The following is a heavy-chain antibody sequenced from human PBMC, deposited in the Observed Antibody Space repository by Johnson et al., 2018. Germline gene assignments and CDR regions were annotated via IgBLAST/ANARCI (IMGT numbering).Heavy chain of an antibody. Sequence: QVQLVVSGGGVVQXGRSLRLSCAASGFNFTNYAMNWVRQAPGKGLEWLALISYDGHEKYYADSVQGRFSISRDNSKNTLYPQMNSLRAEDTAVSYCAGERTSSSWDGHYYYYYMDVWGKETTVTVSS. J-gene: IGHJ6*03. CDR1: GFNFTNYA. CDR3: AGERTSSSWDGHYYYYYMDV. V-gene: IGHV3-30-3*01. CDR2: ISYDGHEK. D-gene: IGHD6-13*01.